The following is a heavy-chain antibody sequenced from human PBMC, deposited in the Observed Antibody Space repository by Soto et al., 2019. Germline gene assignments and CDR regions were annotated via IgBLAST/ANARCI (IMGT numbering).Heavy chain of an antibody. CDR3: ARAGRGGSYYYYYGMDV. CDR2: INPNSGGT. D-gene: IGHD3-16*01. Sequence: ASVKVSCKASGYTFTGYYMHWVRQAPGQGLEWMGWINPNSGGTNYAQKFQGRVTMTRDTSISTAYMELSRLRSDDTAVYYCARAGRGGSYYYYYGMDVWCQGTTVTVSS. V-gene: IGHV1-2*02. J-gene: IGHJ6*02. CDR1: GYTFTGYY.